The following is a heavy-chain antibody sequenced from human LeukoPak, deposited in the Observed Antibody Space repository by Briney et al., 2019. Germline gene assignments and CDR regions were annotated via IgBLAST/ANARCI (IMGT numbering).Heavy chain of an antibody. J-gene: IGHJ6*04. D-gene: IGHD3-10*02. CDR2: ISSSGSTI. CDR3: AELGITMIGGV. Sequence: GGSLRLSCAASGFTFSSFEMNWVRQAPGKGLEWVSYISSSGSTIYYADSVKGRFTISRDNAKNSLYLQMNSLRAEDTAVYYCAELGITMIGGVWGKGTTVTISS. CDR1: GFTFSSFE. V-gene: IGHV3-48*03.